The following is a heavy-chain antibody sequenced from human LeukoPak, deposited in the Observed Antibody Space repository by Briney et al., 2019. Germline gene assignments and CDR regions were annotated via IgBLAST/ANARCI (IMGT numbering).Heavy chain of an antibody. D-gene: IGHD6-19*01. CDR1: GGSVTSTSYY. CDR2: FYYTGNI. CDR3: ARVTVTSTGHGVFDY. Sequence: SETLSLTCTVSGGSVTSTSYYWGWIRQPPGKGLEWIGSFYYTGNIFYSPSLRGRPSISIDTSNNQFSLQLSSVTAADTAVYYCARVTVTSTGHGVFDYWGQGTLVTVSS. V-gene: IGHV4-39*07. J-gene: IGHJ4*02.